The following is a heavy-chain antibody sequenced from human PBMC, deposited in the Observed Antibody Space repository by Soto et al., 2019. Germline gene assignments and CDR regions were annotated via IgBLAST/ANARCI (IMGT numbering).Heavy chain of an antibody. Sequence: QVRLVESGGGVVQPGRSLRLSCTASGFSFSSYAMYWFRQPPGKGLEWVAVISHDGINKHYADSVKGRVTVSRDNSNHSLDLQLNSLGGEDTAMYYCARDMYCSGYFVKWFEAWGQGTLVTVSS. CDR1: GFSFSSYA. CDR2: ISHDGINK. V-gene: IGHV3-30-3*01. CDR3: ARDMYCSGYFVKWFEA. J-gene: IGHJ5*02. D-gene: IGHD6-19*01.